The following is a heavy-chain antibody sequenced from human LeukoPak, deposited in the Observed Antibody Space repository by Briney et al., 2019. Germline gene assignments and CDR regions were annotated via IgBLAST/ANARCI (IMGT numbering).Heavy chain of an antibody. CDR1: GYSISNGYY. J-gene: IGHJ4*02. CDR3: AREAQWLVHGY. V-gene: IGHV4-38-2*02. Sequence: SETLSLTCTVSGYSISNGYYWGWIRQPPGKGLEWIGSIFHSGSIYYNPSLKSRVTISLDTSKNQFSLKLSSVTAADTAVYYCAREAQWLVHGYWGQGTLVTVSS. CDR2: IFHSGSI. D-gene: IGHD6-19*01.